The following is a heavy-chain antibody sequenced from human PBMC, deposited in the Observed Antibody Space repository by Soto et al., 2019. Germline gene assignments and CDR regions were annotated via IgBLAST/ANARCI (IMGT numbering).Heavy chain of an antibody. J-gene: IGHJ4*02. Sequence: GGSLRLSCAASGFTFSSYAMSWVRQAPGKGLEWVSAISGSGGSTYYADSVKGRFTISRDNSKNTLYLQMNSLRAEDTAVYYCAKDLVLYDFWSGYSFFDYGGQGSLVTVSS. CDR3: AKDLVLYDFWSGYSFFDY. CDR1: GFTFSSYA. D-gene: IGHD3-3*01. V-gene: IGHV3-23*01. CDR2: ISGSGGST.